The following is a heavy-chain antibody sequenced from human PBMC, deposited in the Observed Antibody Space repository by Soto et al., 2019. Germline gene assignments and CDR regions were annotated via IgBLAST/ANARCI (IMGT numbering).Heavy chain of an antibody. J-gene: IGHJ4*02. V-gene: IGHV3-23*01. CDR1: GFTFSSYA. Sequence: GGSLRLSCTASGFTFSSYAMSWVRQAPGKGLEWVSGIGGSGHSTYYADSVKGRFTISRDNSKNQLFMQMNSLRAEDTAVYYCASTRSYWGQGTLVTVSS. CDR2: IGGSGHST. CDR3: ASTRSY.